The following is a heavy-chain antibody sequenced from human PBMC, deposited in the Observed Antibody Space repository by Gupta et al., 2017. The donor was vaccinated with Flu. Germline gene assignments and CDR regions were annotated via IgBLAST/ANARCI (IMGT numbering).Heavy chain of an antibody. D-gene: IGHD1-7*01. Sequence: DVQLVESGGGLVNPGGSLRLSCAASGFTLRSYTLNWVRQAPGKGLEWVSSISSGNSYIYYADSVKGRFTVSRDNAKNSLYLQMDSLRAEDTAVYYCARETGTTSFDYWGQGTLVTVSS. CDR2: ISSGNSYI. CDR3: ARETGTTSFDY. V-gene: IGHV3-21*02. J-gene: IGHJ4*02. CDR1: GFTLRSYT.